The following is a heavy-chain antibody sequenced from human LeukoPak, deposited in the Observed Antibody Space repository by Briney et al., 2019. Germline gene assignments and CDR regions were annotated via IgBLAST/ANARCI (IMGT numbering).Heavy chain of an antibody. V-gene: IGHV4-34*01. CDR2: INHRGST. J-gene: IGHJ5*02. CDR3: ARVRYYDSSGKPTGWFDP. D-gene: IGHD3-22*01. Sequence: SETLSLTCVVYGGSFSGYYWSWIRQSPGKGLEWIGEINHRGSTNYNPSLKSRVTISVDTSKNQFSLKLSSVTAADTAVYYCARVRYYDSSGKPTGWFDPWGQGTLVTVSS. CDR1: GGSFSGYY.